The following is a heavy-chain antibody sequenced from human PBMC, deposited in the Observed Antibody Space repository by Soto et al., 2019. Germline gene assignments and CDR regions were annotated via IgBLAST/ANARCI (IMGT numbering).Heavy chain of an antibody. J-gene: IGHJ6*02. V-gene: IGHV2-5*02. CDR1: GFSVSTSGVG. Sequence: QITLKESGPTVVKPTQTLTLTCTFSGFSVSTSGVGVAWIRQPPGKALEWHALIYWDDDKRYSPFLQSRVTITKDTSKNQVVLTMTNMDPVDTATYYCAHKGGRGAGMDVWGQGTTVTVSS. D-gene: IGHD2-15*01. CDR3: AHKGGRGAGMDV. CDR2: IYWDDDK.